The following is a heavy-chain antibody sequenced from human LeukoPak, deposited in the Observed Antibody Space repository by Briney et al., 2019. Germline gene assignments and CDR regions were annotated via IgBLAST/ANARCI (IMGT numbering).Heavy chain of an antibody. D-gene: IGHD4-17*01. V-gene: IGHV3-48*03. CDR1: GFTFSNYE. J-gene: IGHJ4*02. Sequence: PGGSLRLSCAVSGFTFSNYEMNWVRQAPGKGLEWVSYISSFGGAIYYADSVKGRFTISRDNAKNSLYLQMNSLRAEDTAVYYCARDKYGAYFDYWGQGTLVTVSS. CDR2: ISSFGGAI. CDR3: ARDKYGAYFDY.